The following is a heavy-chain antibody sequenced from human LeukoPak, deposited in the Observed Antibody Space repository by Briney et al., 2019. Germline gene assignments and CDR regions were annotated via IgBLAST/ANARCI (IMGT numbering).Heavy chain of an antibody. Sequence: KPGGSLRLSCAASGFTFSSYSMNWVRQAPGKGLEWVSSISSSSYIYYADSVKGRFTISRDNAKNSLYLQMNSLRAEDTAVYYCARGMKQQLFYYYYGMDVWGQGTTVTVSS. J-gene: IGHJ6*02. CDR1: GFTFSSYS. CDR2: ISSSSYI. D-gene: IGHD6-13*01. V-gene: IGHV3-21*01. CDR3: ARGMKQQLFYYYYGMDV.